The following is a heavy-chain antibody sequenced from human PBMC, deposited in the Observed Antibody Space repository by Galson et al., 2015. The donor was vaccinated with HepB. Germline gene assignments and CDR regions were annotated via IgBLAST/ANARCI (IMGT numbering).Heavy chain of an antibody. V-gene: IGHV3-30*04. J-gene: IGHJ2*01. Sequence: SLRLSCAASGFTFSSYAMHWVRQAPGKGLEWVAVISYDGSNKYYADSVKGRFTISRDNSKNTLYLQMNSLRAEDTAVYYCARGVSYYYDSSGHKGGEWYFELWGRGTLVTVSS. CDR1: GFTFSSYA. D-gene: IGHD3-22*01. CDR3: ARGVSYYYDSSGHKGGEWYFEL. CDR2: ISYDGSNK.